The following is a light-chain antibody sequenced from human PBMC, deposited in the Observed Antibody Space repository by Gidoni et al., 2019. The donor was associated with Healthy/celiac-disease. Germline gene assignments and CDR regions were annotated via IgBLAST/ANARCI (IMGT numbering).Light chain of an antibody. Sequence: DIQMTQSPSTLSASVGDRVTITCRVSQSISSWLAWYQQKPGKAPKLLIYKASSLESGVPSRFSGSGSGTEFTLTISSLQPDDFATYYCQQYNSYLFTCGPGTKVDIK. CDR1: QSISSW. CDR3: QQYNSYLFT. V-gene: IGKV1-5*03. CDR2: KAS. J-gene: IGKJ3*01.